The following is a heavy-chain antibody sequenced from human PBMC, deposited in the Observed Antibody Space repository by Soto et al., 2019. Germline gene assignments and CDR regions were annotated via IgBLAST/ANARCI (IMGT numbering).Heavy chain of an antibody. CDR2: ISGSGGST. CDR1: GFTFSRYT. J-gene: IGHJ6*02. CDR3: AKDEVGAVSYYYYGADA. D-gene: IGHD1-26*01. Sequence: EVQLLESGGGLVQPGGSLRLSCAASGFTFSRYTMSWVRQAPGKGLEWVSAISGSGGSTYYADSVKGRFTISRDNSKNTLSLPMNSLRAEDTAVYYCAKDEVGAVSYYYYGADAWGQGTTVTVSS. V-gene: IGHV3-23*01.